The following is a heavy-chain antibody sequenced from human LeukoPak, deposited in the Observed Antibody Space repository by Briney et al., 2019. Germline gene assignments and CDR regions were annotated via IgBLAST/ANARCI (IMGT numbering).Heavy chain of an antibody. J-gene: IGHJ4*02. V-gene: IGHV1-18*01. CDR1: GYTFTSYD. CDR3: ARSLIDSNGYYPLYFDY. CDR2: ISAYNGNT. Sequence: ASVKVSCKASGYTFTSYDISWVRQAPGQGLEWMGWISAYNGNTNYAQKLQGRVTMTTDTSTSTAYMELRSLRSDDTAVYYCARSLIDSNGYYPLYFDYWGQGTLVTVSS. D-gene: IGHD3-22*01.